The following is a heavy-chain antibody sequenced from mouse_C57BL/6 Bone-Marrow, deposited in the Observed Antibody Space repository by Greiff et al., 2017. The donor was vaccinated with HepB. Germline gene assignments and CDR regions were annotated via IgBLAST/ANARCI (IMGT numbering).Heavy chain of an antibody. J-gene: IGHJ3*01. V-gene: IGHV6-6*01. CDR2: SRNKANNHAT. Sequence: EVKVVESGGGLVQPGGSMKLSCAASGFTFSDAWMDWVRQSPEKGLEWVAESRNKANNHATYYAESVKGRFTISRDDSKSSVYLQMSSLRAEDTGIYYCTGRDWDGPWFAYWGQGTLVTVSA. CDR3: TGRDWDGPWFAY. D-gene: IGHD4-1*01. CDR1: GFTFSDAW.